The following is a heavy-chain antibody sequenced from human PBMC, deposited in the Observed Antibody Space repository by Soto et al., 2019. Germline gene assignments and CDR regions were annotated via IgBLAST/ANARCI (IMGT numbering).Heavy chain of an antibody. J-gene: IGHJ4*02. D-gene: IGHD6-6*01. Sequence: PSETLSLTCTVSGGSISSSSYYWGWIRQPPGKGLEWIGSIYYSGSTYYNPSLKSRVTISVDTSKNQFSLKLSSVTAAGTAVYYCARIRYSSSSGATFDYWGQGTLVTVYS. CDR3: ARIRYSSSSGATFDY. V-gene: IGHV4-39*01. CDR2: IYYSGST. CDR1: GGSISSSSYY.